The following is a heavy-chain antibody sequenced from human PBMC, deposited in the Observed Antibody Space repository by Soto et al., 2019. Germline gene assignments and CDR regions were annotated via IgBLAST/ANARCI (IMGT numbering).Heavy chain of an antibody. CDR1: GGSISSSNW. CDR2: IYHSGST. V-gene: IGHV4-4*02. CDR3: ARAGIAAARFQH. J-gene: IGHJ1*01. D-gene: IGHD6-13*01. Sequence: PSETLSLTCAVSGGSISSSNWWSWVRQPPGKGLEWIGEIYHSGSTNYNPSLKSRVTISVDKSKNQFSLKLSSVTAADTAVYYYARAGIAAARFQHWGQGTLVTVSS.